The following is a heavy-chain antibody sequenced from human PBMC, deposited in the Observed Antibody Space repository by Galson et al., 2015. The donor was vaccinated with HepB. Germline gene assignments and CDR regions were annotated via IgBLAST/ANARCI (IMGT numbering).Heavy chain of an antibody. CDR3: AREVVVVVHLSLYYGMDV. CDR1: GFTFSSYS. CDR2: ISSSSSTI. Sequence: SLRLSCAASGFTFSSYSMNWVRQAPGKGLEWVSYISSSSSTIYYADSVKGRFTISRDNAKNSLYLQMNSLRAEDTAVYYCAREVVVVVHLSLYYGMDVWGQGTTVTVSS. D-gene: IGHD2-15*01. V-gene: IGHV3-48*01. J-gene: IGHJ6*02.